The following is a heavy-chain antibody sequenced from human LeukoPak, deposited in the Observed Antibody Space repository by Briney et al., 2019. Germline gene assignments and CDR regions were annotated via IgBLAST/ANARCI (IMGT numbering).Heavy chain of an antibody. Sequence: PGGSLRLSCAASGFTFSSYAMHWVRQAPGKGLEWVAVISYDGSNKYYADSVKGRFTISRDNSKNTLYLQMNSLRAEDTAVYYCARVLGGAAAGRTQRGYFDYWGQGTLVTVSS. J-gene: IGHJ4*02. D-gene: IGHD6-13*01. CDR1: GFTFSSYA. V-gene: IGHV3-30-3*01. CDR3: ARVLGGAAAGRTQRGYFDY. CDR2: ISYDGSNK.